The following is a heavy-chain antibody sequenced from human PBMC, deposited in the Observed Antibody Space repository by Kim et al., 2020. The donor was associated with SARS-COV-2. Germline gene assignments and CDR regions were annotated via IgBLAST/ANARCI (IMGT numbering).Heavy chain of an antibody. V-gene: IGHV3-30*18. D-gene: IGHD3-16*01. J-gene: IGHJ4*02. CDR1: GFTFSSYG. Sequence: GGSLRLSCAASGFTFSSYGMHWVRQAPGKGLEWVAVISYDGSNKYYADSVKGRFTISRDNSKNTLYLQMNSLRAEDTTVYYCAKDGLWGNDYFDYWGQGT. CDR3: AKDGLWGNDYFDY. CDR2: ISYDGSNK.